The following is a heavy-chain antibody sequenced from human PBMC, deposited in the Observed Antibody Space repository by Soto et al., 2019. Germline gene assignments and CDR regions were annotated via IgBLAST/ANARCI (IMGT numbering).Heavy chain of an antibody. Sequence: ETLSLTCTVSSGAISSTSCKWASTRQPPGKGLEWIGSIYYSGSTYYNPSLKSRVTISVDTSKNQFSLKLSSVTAADTAVYYCACIFSGGYGYGFYYYGIDVWGQGTTVT. CDR2: IYYSGST. V-gene: IGHV4-39*01. CDR1: SGAISSTSCK. J-gene: IGHJ6*02. D-gene: IGHD5-18*01. CDR3: ACIFSGGYGYGFYYYGIDV.